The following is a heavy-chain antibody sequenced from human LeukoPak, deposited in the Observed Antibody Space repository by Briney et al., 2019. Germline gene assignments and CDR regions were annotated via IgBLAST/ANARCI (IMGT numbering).Heavy chain of an antibody. J-gene: IGHJ4*03. CDR1: GFTFKSYA. V-gene: IGHV3-23*01. Sequence: GGSLRLSCADSGFTFKSYALPGVGQAPGKRLEWVSGITGSGSNTYYADYVKGRFTMSRDNSKNTLYLQMNGLRAEDTAVYYCARDGVATNLWQPDNWGQGTLVTVSS. CDR3: ARDGVATNLWQPDN. D-gene: IGHD5-24*01. CDR2: ITGSGSNT.